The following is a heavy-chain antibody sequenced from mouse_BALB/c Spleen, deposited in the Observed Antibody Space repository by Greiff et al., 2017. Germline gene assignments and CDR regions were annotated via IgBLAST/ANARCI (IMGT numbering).Heavy chain of an antibody. V-gene: IGHV5-12-2*01. Sequence: EVKLVESGGGLVQPGGSLKLSCAASGFTFSSYTMSWVRQTPEKRLEWVAYISNGGGSTYYPDTVKGRFTISRDNAKNTLYLQMSSLKSEDTAMYYCARHDEGFAYWGQGTLVTVS. CDR2: ISNGGGST. J-gene: IGHJ3*01. CDR1: GFTFSSYT. CDR3: ARHDEGFAY.